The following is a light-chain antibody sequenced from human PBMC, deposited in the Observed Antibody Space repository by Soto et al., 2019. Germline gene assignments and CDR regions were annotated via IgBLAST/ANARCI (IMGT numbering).Light chain of an antibody. CDR3: QQYDNWPLT. Sequence: EIVMTQSPVTLSVSPGERVTLSCRASQSVSSNLAWYQQKPGQAPRLLIYGASARATGIPARFSGSGSGTEFTLTISSLQSEDFAVYYCQQYDNWPLTFGGGTKVDI. CDR1: QSVSSN. CDR2: GAS. V-gene: IGKV3-15*01. J-gene: IGKJ4*01.